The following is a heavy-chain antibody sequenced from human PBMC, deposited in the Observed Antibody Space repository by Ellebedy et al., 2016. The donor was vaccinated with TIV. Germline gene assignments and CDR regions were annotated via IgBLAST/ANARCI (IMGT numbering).Heavy chain of an antibody. CDR3: ARFNGFIDS. CDR1: GYRFTGYW. J-gene: IGHJ4*02. CDR2: VDPSDSYA. V-gene: IGHV5-10-1*01. Sequence: GESLKISCQGSGYRFTGYWNSWVRQMPGQGLQWMGRVDPSDSYANYSPSFQGLVTVSSDKSINTAYLQWNSLKASDTAIYFCARFNGFIDSWGQGTLVTVSS. D-gene: IGHD6-25*01.